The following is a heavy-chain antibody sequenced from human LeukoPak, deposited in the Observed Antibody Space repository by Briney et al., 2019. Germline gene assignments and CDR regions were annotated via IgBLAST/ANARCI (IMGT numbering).Heavy chain of an antibody. Sequence: SQTLSLTCTVSGGSIVSGGSYWSWIRQHPGKGLEWIAYIYYSGSTYYNPSLKSRVTISVDTSKNQFSLRLSSVTAADTAIYYCARVPYYYGSGSYFDNWGQGTLVTVSS. D-gene: IGHD3-10*01. CDR3: ARVPYYYGSGSYFDN. V-gene: IGHV4-31*03. J-gene: IGHJ4*02. CDR1: GGSIVSGGSY. CDR2: IYYSGST.